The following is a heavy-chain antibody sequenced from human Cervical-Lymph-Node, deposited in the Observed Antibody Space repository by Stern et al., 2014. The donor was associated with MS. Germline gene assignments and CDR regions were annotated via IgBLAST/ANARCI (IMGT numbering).Heavy chain of an antibody. CDR3: ARDRVEGRDY. CDR1: GFTFSSYT. Sequence: VQLVESGGGVVQPGRTLRLSCAASGFTFSSYTMHWVRQAPGKGQEWVAVISYYGTYRYYADSVKGRFTISRDNSKNTVDLQMNSLRAEDTAVYYCARDRVEGRDYWGQGTLVTVS. D-gene: IGHD2-15*01. V-gene: IGHV3-30-3*01. J-gene: IGHJ4*02. CDR2: ISYYGTYR.